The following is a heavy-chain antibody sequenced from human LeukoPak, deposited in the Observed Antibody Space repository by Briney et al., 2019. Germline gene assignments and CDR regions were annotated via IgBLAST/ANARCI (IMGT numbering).Heavy chain of an antibody. CDR1: GGSISRYY. V-gene: IGHV4-59*08. CDR3: ARRAGYWFDP. J-gene: IGHJ5*02. D-gene: IGHD3-10*01. CDR2: IYYSGST. Sequence: PSETLSLTCTVSGGSISRYYWSWIRQPPGKGLEWIGYIYYSGSTNYNPSLKSRVTISVDTSKNQFSLKLSSVTAADTAVYYCARRAGYWFDPWGQGTLVTVSS.